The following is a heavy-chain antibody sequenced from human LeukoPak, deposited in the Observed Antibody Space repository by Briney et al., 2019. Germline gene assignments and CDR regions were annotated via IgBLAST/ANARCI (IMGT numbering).Heavy chain of an antibody. CDR3: ASLIRVAGLNDY. D-gene: IGHD6-19*01. Sequence: SETLSLTCTVSGGSLSSSSYYWGWIRQPPGKGLEWIGSIYYSGSTYYNPSLKSRVTISVDTSKNQFSLKLSSVTAADTAVYYCASLIRVAGLNDYWGQGTLVTVSS. J-gene: IGHJ4*02. CDR2: IYYSGST. CDR1: GGSLSSSSYY. V-gene: IGHV4-39*07.